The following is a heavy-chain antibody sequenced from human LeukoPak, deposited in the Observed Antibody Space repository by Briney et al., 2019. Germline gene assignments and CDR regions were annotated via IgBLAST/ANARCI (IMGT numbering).Heavy chain of an antibody. CDR1: GYSFTSYW. Sequence: GESLKISCKGSGYSFTSYWIGWVRQMPGKGLEWMGIIYPGDSDTRYSPSFQGQVTISADKSISTAYLQWSSLMASDTAMYFCARFDDASSGFYYYDYWGQGTLVTVSS. J-gene: IGHJ4*02. V-gene: IGHV5-51*01. D-gene: IGHD3-22*01. CDR3: ARFDDASSGFYYYDY. CDR2: IYPGDSDT.